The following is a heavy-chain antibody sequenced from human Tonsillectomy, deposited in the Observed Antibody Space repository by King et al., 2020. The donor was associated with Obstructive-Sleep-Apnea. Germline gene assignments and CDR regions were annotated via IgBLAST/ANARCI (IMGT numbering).Heavy chain of an antibody. J-gene: IGHJ6*02. V-gene: IGHV4-39*07. CDR3: ARGDYYYYAMDV. CDR2: LYYSGIT. CDR1: GGSISSSTYY. Sequence: QLQESGPGLVKPSETLSLTCSVSGGSISSSTYYWGWIRQPPGKGLEWIGSLYYSGITYYNPSIKSRITISVDTSKNQFSLKLSSVTAADTAVYYCARGDYYYYAMDVWGQGTTVTVSS.